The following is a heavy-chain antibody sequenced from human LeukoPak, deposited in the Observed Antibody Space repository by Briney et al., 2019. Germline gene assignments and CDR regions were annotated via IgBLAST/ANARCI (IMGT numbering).Heavy chain of an antibody. CDR1: GGTFSSYA. V-gene: IGHV1-69*01. D-gene: IGHD3-10*01. CDR2: IIPIFGTA. CDR3: ARTGEVGKPEIDY. Sequence: GASVKVSCKASGGTFSSYAISWVRQAPGQGLEWMGGIIPIFGTANYAQKFQGRVTITADESTSTAYMELSSLRSEDTAVYYCARTGEVGKPEIDYWGQGTLVTVSS. J-gene: IGHJ4*02.